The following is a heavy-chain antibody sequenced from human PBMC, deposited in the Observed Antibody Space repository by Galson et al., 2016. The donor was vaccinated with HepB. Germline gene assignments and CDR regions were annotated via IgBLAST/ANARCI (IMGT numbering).Heavy chain of an antibody. Sequence: SVKVSCKASGYTFSNYYIHWVRQAPGQGLEWMGVINPSGGSTSYPQKFQGRVTMTRDTSTGTVHMELSSLRSEDTAVYYCARVDRYRYGDLYYFDYWGQGTLVTVSS. CDR2: INPSGGST. CDR1: GYTFSNYY. D-gene: IGHD4-17*01. CDR3: ARVDRYRYGDLYYFDY. J-gene: IGHJ4*02. V-gene: IGHV1-46*01.